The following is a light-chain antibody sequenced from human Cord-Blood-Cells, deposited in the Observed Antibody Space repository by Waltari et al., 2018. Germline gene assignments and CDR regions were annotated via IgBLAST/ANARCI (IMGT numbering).Light chain of an antibody. CDR2: KAS. V-gene: IGKV1-5*03. Sequence: DIQMTQSPSTLSASVGDRVTITCRARKSISSWLAWYQQKPGKAPKLLIYKASSLESGVPSRFSGSGSGTEFTLTISSLQPDDFATYYCQQYNSYPSFGQGTKLEIK. CDR1: KSISSW. J-gene: IGKJ2*01. CDR3: QQYNSYPS.